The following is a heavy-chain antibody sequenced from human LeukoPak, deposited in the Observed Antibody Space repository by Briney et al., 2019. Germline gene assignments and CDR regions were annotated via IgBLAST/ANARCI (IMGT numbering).Heavy chain of an antibody. V-gene: IGHV4-59*01. D-gene: IGHD3-10*01. CDR1: GGSISSYY. CDR3: ARDRGSEYYFDY. Sequence: SETLSLTCTVSGGSISSYYWSWIRQPPGKGLEWIGYIYYSGSTNYNPSLKSRVTISVDTSKNQFSLKLSSVTAADTAVYYCARDRGSEYYFDYWGQGTLVTVPS. CDR2: IYYSGST. J-gene: IGHJ4*02.